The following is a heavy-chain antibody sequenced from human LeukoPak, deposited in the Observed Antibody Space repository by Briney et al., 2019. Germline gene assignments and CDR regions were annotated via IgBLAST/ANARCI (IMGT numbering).Heavy chain of an antibody. CDR3: ARVAFPFDSTPRDYYYMDV. CDR1: GGSINPYY. J-gene: IGHJ6*03. D-gene: IGHD6-13*01. V-gene: IGHV4-59*01. Sequence: PSETLSLTCTVSGGSINPYYWSWIRQPPGKGLEWIGYIYYRGITNYNPSLKSRVTISLDTSMNQFSLKLSSLTAADTAVYYCARVAFPFDSTPRDYYYMDVWGKGTTVTVSS. CDR2: IYYRGIT.